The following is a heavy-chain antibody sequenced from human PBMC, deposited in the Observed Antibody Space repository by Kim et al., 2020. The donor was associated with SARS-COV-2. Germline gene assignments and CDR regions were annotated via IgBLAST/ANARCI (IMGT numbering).Heavy chain of an antibody. CDR1: GCSISSSSYY. V-gene: IGHV4-39*07. Sequence: SETLSLTCTVSGCSISSSSYYWGWIRQPPGKGLEWIGSIYYSGSTYYNPSLKSRVTISVDTSKNQFSLKLSSVTAADTAVYYCARDPSILWFGEDAFEIWGQGTMVTVSS. J-gene: IGHJ3*02. CDR3: ARDPSILWFGEDAFEI. D-gene: IGHD3-10*01. CDR2: IYYSGST.